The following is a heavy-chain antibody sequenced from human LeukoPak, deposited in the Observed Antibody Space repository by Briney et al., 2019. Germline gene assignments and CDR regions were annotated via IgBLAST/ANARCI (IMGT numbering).Heavy chain of an antibody. CDR2: LTSSDGAA. Sequence: GESQRLSCTASGFSFSSYTMMWVRQAPGKGLEWVSTLTSSDGAAYYADSVKGRFSISRDNSKDTLYLQMNGLGPEDTAVYYCAKGASHDTVDWFDPWGQGTLVSVSS. V-gene: IGHV3-23*01. CDR3: AKGASHDTVDWFDP. D-gene: IGHD5-18*01. J-gene: IGHJ5*02. CDR1: GFSFSSYT.